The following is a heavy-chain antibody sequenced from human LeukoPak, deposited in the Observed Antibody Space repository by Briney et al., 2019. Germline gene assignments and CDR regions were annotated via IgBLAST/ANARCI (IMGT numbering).Heavy chain of an antibody. V-gene: IGHV1-18*01. CDR1: GYTFTSYG. CDR2: ISAYNGNT. Sequence: AASVTVSCKASGYTFTSYGISWVRQAPGQGLEWMGWISAYNGNTNNAQKLQGRVTMTTDTSTSTAYMELSSLRSEDTAVYYCARGPQAAGYDYWGQGTLVTVSS. CDR3: ARGPQAAGYDY. J-gene: IGHJ4*02. D-gene: IGHD6-13*01.